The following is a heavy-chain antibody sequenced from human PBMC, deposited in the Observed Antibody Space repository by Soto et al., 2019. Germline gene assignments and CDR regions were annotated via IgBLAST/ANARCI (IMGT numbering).Heavy chain of an antibody. CDR2: ILYDGSNK. J-gene: IGHJ4*02. D-gene: IGHD2-8*01. CDR3: AKDVFDAY. Sequence: QVQLVESGGGVVQPGRSLRLSCAASGFTFSSYGMHWVRQAPGKGLEWVAVILYDGSNKYYADSVKGRFTISRDNSKNTLYLQMYSLRPEDTAVYYCAKDVFDAYWGQGTLVTVSS. CDR1: GFTFSSYG. V-gene: IGHV3-30*18.